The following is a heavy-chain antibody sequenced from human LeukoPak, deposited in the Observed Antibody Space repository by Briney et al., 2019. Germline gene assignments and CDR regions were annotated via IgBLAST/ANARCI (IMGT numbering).Heavy chain of an antibody. CDR3: ARASAYSSSSGVNC. CDR2: INDSGMT. V-gene: IGHV4-34*01. CDR1: GGSFGGYY. J-gene: IGHJ4*02. Sequence: SETLSLTRAVYGGSFGGYYWSWIRQPPGKGLEWIGQINDSGMTNYIPSLKSRVTISVDTSKKQYSLKLSSVSAADTAVYYCARASAYSSSSGVNCWGQGTLVTVSS. D-gene: IGHD6-6*01.